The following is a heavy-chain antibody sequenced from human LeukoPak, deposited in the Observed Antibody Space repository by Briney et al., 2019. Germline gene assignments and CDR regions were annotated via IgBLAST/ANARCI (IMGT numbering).Heavy chain of an antibody. CDR1: GFTFSIYA. CDR2: ISDEGGST. V-gene: IGHV3-64*01. D-gene: IGHD2-8*02. J-gene: IGHJ4*02. CDR3: ARVDSTGWDDAFDY. Sequence: GGSLRLSCAASGFTFSIYAMHWVCQAPGKGLEYVSAISDEGGSTYYANSVKGRFTISRDNSKNTLFLQMDSLRADDMAVYYCARVDSTGWDDAFDYWGQGTLVTVSS.